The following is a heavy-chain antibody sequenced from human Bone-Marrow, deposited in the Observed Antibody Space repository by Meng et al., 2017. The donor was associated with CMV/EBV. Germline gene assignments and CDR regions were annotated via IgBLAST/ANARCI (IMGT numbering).Heavy chain of an antibody. V-gene: IGHV3-21*01. CDR3: AREWDAYCGGDCYMGAGY. CDR2: ISSSSYI. D-gene: IGHD2-21*01. J-gene: IGHJ4*02. CDR1: GFTFSSYS. Sequence: GGSLRLSCAASGFTFSSYSMNWVRQAPGKGLEWVSSISSSSYIYYADSVKGRFTISRDNAKNSLYLQMNSLRAEDTAVYYCAREWDAYCGGDCYMGAGYWGQGTLVTVSS.